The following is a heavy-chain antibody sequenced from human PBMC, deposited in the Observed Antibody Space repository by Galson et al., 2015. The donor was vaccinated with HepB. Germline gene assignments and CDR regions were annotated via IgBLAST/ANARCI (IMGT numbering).Heavy chain of an antibody. D-gene: IGHD6-19*01. CDR3: ATGFRGSGLDAFDI. Sequence: SVKVSCKASGYTFTSYGISWVRQAPGQGLEWMGWISAYNGNTNYAQKLQGRVTMTTDTSTSTAYMELRSLRSDDTAVYYCATGFRGSGLDAFDIWGQGTMVTVSS. CDR1: GYTFTSYG. J-gene: IGHJ3*02. V-gene: IGHV1-18*04. CDR2: ISAYNGNT.